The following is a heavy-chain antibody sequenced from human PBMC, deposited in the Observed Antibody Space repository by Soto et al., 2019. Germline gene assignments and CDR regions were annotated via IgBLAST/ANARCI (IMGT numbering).Heavy chain of an antibody. CDR2: LYTSGNT. CDR1: GGSFTTYY. J-gene: IGHJ5*02. V-gene: IGHV4-4*07. D-gene: IGHD6-19*01. Sequence: QVQLQESGPGLVKPSETLSLTCTVSGGSFTTYYWNWIRQPAGKRLEWIGRLYTSGNTKYNPSLKSRHTMSLDTSKRQFSLKLSSVTAADTAIYYCARETVLGTDNWFDPWGQGILVTVSS. CDR3: ARETVLGTDNWFDP.